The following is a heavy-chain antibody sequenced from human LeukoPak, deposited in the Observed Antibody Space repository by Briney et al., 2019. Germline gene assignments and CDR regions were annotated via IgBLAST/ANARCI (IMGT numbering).Heavy chain of an antibody. V-gene: IGHV4-31*03. CDR1: GGSITSGGYY. CDR2: IYYSGST. Sequence: PSETLSLTCTVSGGSITSGGYYWSWIRQHAGKGLEWIGYIYYSGSTSYNPSLKSRVTISLGTSRNQFSLKLSSVTAADTAVYYCAREMDYYDSGGYYLQWFDPWGQGTLVTVSS. D-gene: IGHD3-22*01. CDR3: AREMDYYDSGGYYLQWFDP. J-gene: IGHJ5*02.